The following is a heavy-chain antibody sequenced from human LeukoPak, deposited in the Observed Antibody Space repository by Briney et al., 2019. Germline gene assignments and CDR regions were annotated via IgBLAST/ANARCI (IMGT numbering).Heavy chain of an antibody. Sequence: GASVKVSCKASGGTFSSYAISWVRQAPGQGLEWMGRIIPILGIANYAQKFQGRVTITADKSTSTAYMELSSLRSEDTAVYYRARADAYGSWSLDYWGQGTLVTVSS. CDR3: ARADAYGSWSLDY. CDR2: IIPILGIA. D-gene: IGHD6-13*01. CDR1: GGTFSSYA. V-gene: IGHV1-69*04. J-gene: IGHJ4*02.